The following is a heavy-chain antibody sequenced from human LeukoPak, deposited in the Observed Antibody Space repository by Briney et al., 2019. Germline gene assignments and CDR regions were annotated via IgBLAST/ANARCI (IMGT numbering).Heavy chain of an antibody. CDR2: IRYDGSNK. V-gene: IGHV3-30*02. CDR1: GFTFSSYG. D-gene: IGHD3-10*01. Sequence: GGSLRLSCAASGFTFSSYGMHWVRQAPGKGLEWVAFIRYDGSNKYYADSVKGRFTISRDNAKNSLYLQMNSLRAEDTAVYYCARVTYGSGTYGAFDYWGQGTLVTVSS. J-gene: IGHJ4*02. CDR3: ARVTYGSGTYGAFDY.